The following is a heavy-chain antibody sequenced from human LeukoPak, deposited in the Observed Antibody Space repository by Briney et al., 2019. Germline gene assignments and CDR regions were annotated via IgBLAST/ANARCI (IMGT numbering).Heavy chain of an antibody. CDR1: RGTFSSYA. D-gene: IGHD6-13*01. V-gene: IGHV1-69*04. Sequence: SVKVSCNASRGTFSSYAISWVRQAPGQELEWMGRIIPILDIANYAQKFQGRVTITADKSTSTAYMELSSLRSEDTAVYYCARDPAATAGVAAAGSYYFDYWGQGTLVTVSS. J-gene: IGHJ4*02. CDR3: ARDPAATAGVAAAGSYYFDY. CDR2: IIPILDIA.